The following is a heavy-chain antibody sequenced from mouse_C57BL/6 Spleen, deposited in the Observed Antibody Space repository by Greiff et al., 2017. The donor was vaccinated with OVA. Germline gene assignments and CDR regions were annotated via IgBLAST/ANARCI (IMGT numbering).Heavy chain of an antibody. CDR3: ARDYYGSRRGFAY. Sequence: EVQLQESGGGLVKPGGSLKLSCAASGFTFSSYAMSWVRQTPEKRLEWVATISDGGSYTYYPDNVKGRFTISRDNAKNNLYLQMSHLKSEDTAMYYCARDYYGSRRGFAYWGQGTLVTVSA. J-gene: IGHJ3*01. CDR1: GFTFSSYA. D-gene: IGHD1-1*01. V-gene: IGHV5-4*01. CDR2: ISDGGSYT.